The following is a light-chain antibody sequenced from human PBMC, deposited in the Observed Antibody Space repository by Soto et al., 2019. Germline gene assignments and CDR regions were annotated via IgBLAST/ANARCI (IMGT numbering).Light chain of an antibody. Sequence: DIQMTQSPSSVSASVGDRVTITCRASQGISSRLAWYQQIPGKAPKLLIYSASSLQSGVPWRFSGSGSGTDFTLTITSLQPEDFAAYYCQQTDSFPLTFGGGTKV. CDR2: SAS. CDR1: QGISSR. J-gene: IGKJ4*01. CDR3: QQTDSFPLT. V-gene: IGKV1-12*01.